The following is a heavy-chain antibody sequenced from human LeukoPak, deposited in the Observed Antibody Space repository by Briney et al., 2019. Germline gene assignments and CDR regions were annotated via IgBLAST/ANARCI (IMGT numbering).Heavy chain of an antibody. CDR3: ARGPRYGDYFGY. CDR1: GFTFSSYG. V-gene: IGHV3-30*02. Sequence: GGSLRLSCAASGFTFSSYGMHWVRQAPGKGLEWVAFIRYDGSNKYYADSVKGRFTISRDNAKNPLYLQMNSLRAEDTAVYYCARGPRYGDYFGYWGQGTLVTVSS. D-gene: IGHD4-17*01. CDR2: IRYDGSNK. J-gene: IGHJ4*02.